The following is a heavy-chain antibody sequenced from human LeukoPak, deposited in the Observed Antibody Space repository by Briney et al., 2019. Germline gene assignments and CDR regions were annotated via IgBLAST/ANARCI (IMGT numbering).Heavy chain of an antibody. Sequence: GRSLRLSCAASGFTFSSYGMHWVRQAPGKGLEWVAVISYDGSNKYYADSVKGRFTISRDNSKNTLYLQMNGLRAEDTAVYYCAKGMVRGVIQRGNFDYWGQGTLVTVSS. V-gene: IGHV3-30*18. CDR1: GFTFSSYG. J-gene: IGHJ4*02. CDR3: AKGMVRGVIQRGNFDY. D-gene: IGHD3-10*01. CDR2: ISYDGSNK.